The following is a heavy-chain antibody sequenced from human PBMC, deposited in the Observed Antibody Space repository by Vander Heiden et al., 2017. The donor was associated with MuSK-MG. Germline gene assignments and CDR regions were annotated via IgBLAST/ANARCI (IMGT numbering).Heavy chain of an antibody. V-gene: IGHV4-61*02. D-gene: IGHD6-19*01. Sequence: VQLQESGPGLVKPSQTLSLTCTVSGGSISSGSYYWGWIRQPAGKGLEWIGRIYTSGSTNYNPSLKRRVTIAVDTSKNQFSLKLSSVTAADTAVYYCARDNRAVAGRRGGYYYYMDVWGQGTTVTVSS. CDR3: ARDNRAVAGRRGGYYYYMDV. CDR1: GGSISSGSYY. CDR2: IYTSGST. J-gene: IGHJ6*03.